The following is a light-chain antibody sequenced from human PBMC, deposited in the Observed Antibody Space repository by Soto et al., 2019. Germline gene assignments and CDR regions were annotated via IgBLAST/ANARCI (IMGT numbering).Light chain of an antibody. J-gene: IGKJ2*01. CDR1: RKISSN. CDR2: GAS. Sequence: EVVMTQSPATLSASPGERVSLSCRASRKISSNLAWYQQKRGQTPRLLIYGASTRAPGIPARFSGSGSGTEFTLTISSLQSEDFAVYYCQQNNNRPPYTFGQGTKLEIK. V-gene: IGKV3D-15*01. CDR3: QQNNNRPPYT.